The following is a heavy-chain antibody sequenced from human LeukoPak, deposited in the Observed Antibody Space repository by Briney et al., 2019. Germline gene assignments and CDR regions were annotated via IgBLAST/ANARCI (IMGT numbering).Heavy chain of an antibody. CDR3: ARASGYSSSWLDY. CDR2: ISYDGSNK. J-gene: IGHJ4*02. Sequence: GGSLRLSCAASGFTFSSYAMHWVRQAPGKGLEWVAVISYDGSNKYYADSVKGRFTISRDNSKNTLYLQMSSLRAEDTAVYYCARASGYSSSWLDYWGQGTLVTVSS. V-gene: IGHV3-30-3*01. CDR1: GFTFSSYA. D-gene: IGHD6-13*01.